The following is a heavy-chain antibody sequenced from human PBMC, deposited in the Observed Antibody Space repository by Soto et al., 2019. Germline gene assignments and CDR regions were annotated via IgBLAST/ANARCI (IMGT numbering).Heavy chain of an antibody. J-gene: IGHJ6*02. D-gene: IGHD3-10*01. CDR3: VGEILPGGTDV. CDR2: IYASGPV. CDR1: GLTVRDSA. V-gene: IGHV3-9*01. Sequence: EVQLVESGGGLVQPGRSLRLSCAASGLTVRDSAMHWVRQVTGGGLEWVSGIYASGPVGYVDSVKGRFTMSRDVAKNSRFPAMNSLTTADNALYCSVGEILPGGTDVWGQGTTVTVSS.